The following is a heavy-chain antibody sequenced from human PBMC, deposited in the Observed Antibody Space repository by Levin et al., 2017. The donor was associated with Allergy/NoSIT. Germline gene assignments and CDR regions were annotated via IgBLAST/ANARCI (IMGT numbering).Heavy chain of an antibody. J-gene: IGHJ4*02. CDR2: IKQDGTER. D-gene: IGHD3-3*01. V-gene: IGHV3-7*03. Sequence: AGGSLRLSCAASGFNFRAYRMSWVRQAPGKGLEWVADIKQDGTERFYVASVKGRFTISRDNARDSLHLDMNDLKAEDTALYYCARVRTGGCWSGYPDFWGPGTPVTVYS. CDR1: GFNFRAYR. CDR3: ARVRTGGCWSGYPDF.